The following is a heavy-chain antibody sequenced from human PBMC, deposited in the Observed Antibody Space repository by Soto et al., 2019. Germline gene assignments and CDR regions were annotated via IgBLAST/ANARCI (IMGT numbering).Heavy chain of an antibody. V-gene: IGHV4-34*01. CDR3: GRGWGYSYGSGRFYYYYVMDV. CDR1: GGSSSGYY. D-gene: IGHD5-18*01. CDR2: INHSGST. Sequence: ASETLSLTCAVYGGSSSGYYWSWIRQPPGKGLEWIGEINHSGSTNYNPSLKSRVTISVDTSKNQFSLKLSSVTAADTAGYYCGRGWGYSYGSGRFYYYYVMDVWGQGTTVTVSS. J-gene: IGHJ6*02.